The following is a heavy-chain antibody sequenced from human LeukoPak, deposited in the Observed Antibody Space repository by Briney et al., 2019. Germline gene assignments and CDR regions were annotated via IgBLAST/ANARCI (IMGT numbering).Heavy chain of an antibody. J-gene: IGHJ4*02. CDR3: AKEAVAAGPHYFDY. CDR2: IYHSGST. Sequence: SETLSLTCAVSGGSISSGNWWSWGRQPPGKGLEWIGEIYHSGSTNYNPSLKSRVTISVDKSKNQFSLNLTSVTAADTAVYFCAKEAVAAGPHYFDYWGQGTLVTVSS. D-gene: IGHD2-15*01. V-gene: IGHV4-4*02. CDR1: GGSISSGNW.